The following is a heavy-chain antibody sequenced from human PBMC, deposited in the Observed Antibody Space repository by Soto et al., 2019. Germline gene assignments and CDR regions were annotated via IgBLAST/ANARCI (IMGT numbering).Heavy chain of an antibody. CDR2: ISHDGSST. CDR3: TILSVAVDYFAFDI. D-gene: IGHD6-19*01. Sequence: EVQLVESGGGLIQPGGSLRLSCTASGFPFSDLWMHWVRQAPGKGLEWVSRISHDGSSTSHADSVRGRFSISRDNAKNTVYLQMNSLRAEDTAVYYCTILSVAVDYFAFDIWGQGTVVTVS. CDR1: GFPFSDLW. V-gene: IGHV3-74*01. J-gene: IGHJ3*02.